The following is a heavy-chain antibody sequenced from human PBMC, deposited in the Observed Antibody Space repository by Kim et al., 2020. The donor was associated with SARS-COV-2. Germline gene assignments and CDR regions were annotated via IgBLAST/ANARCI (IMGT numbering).Heavy chain of an antibody. V-gene: IGHV1-2*05. CDR2: GGN. J-gene: IGHJ4*02. D-gene: IGHD3-10*01. CDR3: ARDYAGSPDY. Sequence: GGNNYAQKFQGRVSMTRDTSISTAYMELSSLGSDDTVVYYCARDYAGSPDYWGQGTLVTVSS.